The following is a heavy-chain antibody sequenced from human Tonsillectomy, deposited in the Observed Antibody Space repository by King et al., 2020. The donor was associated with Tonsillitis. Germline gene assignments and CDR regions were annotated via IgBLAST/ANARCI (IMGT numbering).Heavy chain of an antibody. V-gene: IGHV3-73*02. D-gene: IGHD6-6*01. CDR1: GFTFSGSA. Sequence: VQLVESGGGLVQPGGSLKLSCAASGFTFSGSAMHWVRQASGKGLEWVGRIRSKVNSYATVYAASVKGRFTISRDDSKNMAYLQMNSLRTEETAVYYCTRRYSGSSRGMDVWGQGTTVTVS. CDR3: TRRYSGSSRGMDV. J-gene: IGHJ6*02. CDR2: IRSKVNSYAT.